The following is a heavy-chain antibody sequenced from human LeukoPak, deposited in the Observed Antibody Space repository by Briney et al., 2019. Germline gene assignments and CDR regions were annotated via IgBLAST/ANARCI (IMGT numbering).Heavy chain of an antibody. CDR1: GFTFSSYW. CDR3: ARAGYCSGTNCYLYFQH. V-gene: IGHV3-74*01. D-gene: IGHD2-2*03. J-gene: IGHJ1*01. CDR2: INNDGSST. Sequence: WGSLRLSCTASGFTFSSYWMHWVRQAPGKGLVWVSRINNDGSSTTYADSVRGRFTISRDNAKNTLYLQMNSLRAEDTAVYYCARAGYCSGTNCYLYFQHWGQGTLVTVSS.